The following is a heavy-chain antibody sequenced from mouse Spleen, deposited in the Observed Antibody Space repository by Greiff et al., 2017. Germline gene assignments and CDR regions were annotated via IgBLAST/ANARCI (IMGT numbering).Heavy chain of an antibody. Sequence: QVHVKQPGTELVKPGASVKMSCKASGYTFTSYWITWVKQRPGQGLEWIGDIYPGSGSTNYNEKIRSKATLTVDTSSSTAYMQLSSLTSEDSAVYYCARWDSLYYFDYWGQGITLTVSS. D-gene: IGHD6-2*01. CDR2: IYPGSGST. V-gene: IGHV1-55*01. CDR1: GYTFTSYW. CDR3: ARWDSLYYFDY. J-gene: IGHJ2*01.